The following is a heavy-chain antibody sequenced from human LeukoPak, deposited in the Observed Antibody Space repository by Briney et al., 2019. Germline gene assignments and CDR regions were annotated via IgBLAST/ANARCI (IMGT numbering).Heavy chain of an antibody. CDR2: ISYDGSNK. Sequence: PGRSLRLPCAASGFTFSSYGMHWVRQAPGKGLEWVAVISYDGSNKYYADSVKGRFTISRDNSKNTLYLQMNSLRAEDTAVYYCAKDRTVLIVGATDYWGQGTLVTVSS. CDR1: GFTFSSYG. V-gene: IGHV3-30*18. D-gene: IGHD1-26*01. J-gene: IGHJ4*02. CDR3: AKDRTVLIVGATDY.